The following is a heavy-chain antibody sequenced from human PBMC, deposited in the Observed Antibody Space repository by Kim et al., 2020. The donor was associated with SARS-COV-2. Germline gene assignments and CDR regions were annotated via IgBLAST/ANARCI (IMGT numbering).Heavy chain of an antibody. D-gene: IGHD6-19*01. Sequence: SETLSLTCTVSDSAIGIHSYWGWIRQPPGRGLEWIGSVSQSGHSYNKESLQSRVTMSVDTIKHEVSLNLTSVTAADTATYYCARSVIPGWFNFDVWGQGRMVIVSS. CDR2: VSQSGHS. CDR3: ARSVIPGWFNFDV. V-gene: IGHV4-38-2*02. J-gene: IGHJ3*01. CDR1: DSAIGIHSY.